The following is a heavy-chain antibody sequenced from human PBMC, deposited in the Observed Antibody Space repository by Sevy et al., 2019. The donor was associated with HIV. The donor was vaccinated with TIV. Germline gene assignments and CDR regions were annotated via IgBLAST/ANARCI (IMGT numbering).Heavy chain of an antibody. J-gene: IGHJ4*02. CDR2: ISGTGGSGDKT. V-gene: IGHV3-23*01. Sequence: GGSLRLSCAASGFTFRNYAMNWVRQAPGKGLEWVSGISGTGGSGDKTNYADSVKGGFTISRNDSKHSLQLQFNTLRADDTVIYYCARKYDSSGYFDYWGQGTLVTVSS. CDR3: ARKYDSSGYFDY. CDR1: GFTFRNYA. D-gene: IGHD3-22*01.